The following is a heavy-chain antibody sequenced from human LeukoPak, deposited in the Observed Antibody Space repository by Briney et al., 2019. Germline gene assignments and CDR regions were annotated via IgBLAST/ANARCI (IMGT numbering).Heavy chain of an antibody. CDR1: GFTFSSYA. CDR2: IRSGGDST. Sequence: GGSLRLSCAASGFTFSSYAMSWVRQAPGKGLEWVSAIRSGGDSTFYADSVKGRVTISRDDSKNTLYLQMNSLRAEDTAVYYCARPPTRGVYNALDIWGQGTMVTVSS. CDR3: ARPPTRGVYNALDI. J-gene: IGHJ3*02. D-gene: IGHD2-8*01. V-gene: IGHV3-23*01.